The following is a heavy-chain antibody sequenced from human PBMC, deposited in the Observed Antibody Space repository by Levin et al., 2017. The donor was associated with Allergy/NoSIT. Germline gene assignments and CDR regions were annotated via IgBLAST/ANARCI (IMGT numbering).Heavy chain of an antibody. CDR3: ARGGGSWNVDYDYYMDV. D-gene: IGHD1-1*01. V-gene: IGHV3-30*04. CDR1: GFTFSRYA. CDR2: MSYDGRSE. Sequence: GGSLRLSCAASGFTFSRYAVHWIRQAPGKGLEWVAVMSYDGRSEHYLDSVKGRFTISRDNPKNTLFLQMNSLRAEDTAIYYCARGGGSWNVDYDYYMDVWGKGTTVTVSS. J-gene: IGHJ6*03.